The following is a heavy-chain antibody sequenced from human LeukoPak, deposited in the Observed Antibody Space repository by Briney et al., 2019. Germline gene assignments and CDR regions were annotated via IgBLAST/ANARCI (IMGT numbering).Heavy chain of an antibody. V-gene: IGHV3-30-3*01. D-gene: IGHD6-6*01. CDR3: ARDSGIAARPCFDY. CDR2: ISYDGSNK. CDR1: GFTFSSYV. J-gene: IGHJ4*02. Sequence: GGSLRLSCAASGFTFSSYVMHWVRQAPGKGLEWVAVISYDGSNKYYADSVKGRFTISRDNSKNSLYLQLNSLRAEDTAVYYCARDSGIAARPCFDYWGQGTLVTVS.